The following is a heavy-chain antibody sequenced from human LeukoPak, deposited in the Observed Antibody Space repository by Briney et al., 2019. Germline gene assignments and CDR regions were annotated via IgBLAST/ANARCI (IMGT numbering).Heavy chain of an antibody. J-gene: IGHJ4*02. Sequence: QSGGSLRLSCAASGFTFRSYGMHWIRQPPGKGLEWIGSIYYSGNTYYNPSLKSRVTISVDTSKNQFSLKLSSVTAADTAVYYCARLKEGIDYWGQGTLVTVSS. CDR1: GFTFRSYG. CDR2: IYYSGNT. CDR3: ARLKEGIDY. D-gene: IGHD3-10*01. V-gene: IGHV4-39*01.